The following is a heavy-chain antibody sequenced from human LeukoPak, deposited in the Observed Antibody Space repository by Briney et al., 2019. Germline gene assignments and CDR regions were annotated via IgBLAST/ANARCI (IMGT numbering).Heavy chain of an antibody. CDR1: GFTFSSYA. J-gene: IGHJ4*02. Sequence: GGSLRLSCAASGFTFSSYAMSWVRQAPGKGLEWVSAISGSGGSAYYADSVKGRFTISRDNSKNTLYLQMNSLRAEDTAVYYCAKVTFWSGYYADYFDYWGQGTLVTVSS. D-gene: IGHD3-3*01. V-gene: IGHV3-23*01. CDR2: ISGSGGSA. CDR3: AKVTFWSGYYADYFDY.